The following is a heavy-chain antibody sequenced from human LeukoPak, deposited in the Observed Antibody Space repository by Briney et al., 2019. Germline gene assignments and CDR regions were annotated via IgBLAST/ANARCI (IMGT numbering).Heavy chain of an antibody. CDR2: ISSNRGST. Sequence: PGGSLRLSCAASGFTFSSYAMHWVRQAPGKGLEYVSAISSNRGSTYYANSVKGRFTISRDNSKNTLYLQMGSLRAEDMAVYYCARAEPNPYEEYYFDYWGQGTLVTVSS. CDR1: GFTFSSYA. CDR3: ARAEPNPYEEYYFDY. D-gene: IGHD1-14*01. V-gene: IGHV3-64*01. J-gene: IGHJ4*02.